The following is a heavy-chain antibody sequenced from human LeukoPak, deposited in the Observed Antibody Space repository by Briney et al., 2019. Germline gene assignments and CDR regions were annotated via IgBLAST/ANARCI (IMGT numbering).Heavy chain of an antibody. Sequence: PGGSLRLSCAASGFTFSGYWMSWVRQAPGKGLEWVANIKQDGSEKYYVDSVKGRFTISRDNSKNTLYLQMNSLRAEDTAVYYCAKSRTDTWGQGTLVTVSS. CDR2: IKQDGSEK. V-gene: IGHV3-7*03. CDR3: AKSRTDT. J-gene: IGHJ4*02. CDR1: GFTFSGYW.